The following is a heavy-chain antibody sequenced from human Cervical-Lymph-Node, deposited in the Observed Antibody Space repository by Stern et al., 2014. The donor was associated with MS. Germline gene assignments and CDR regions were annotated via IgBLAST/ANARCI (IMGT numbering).Heavy chain of an antibody. D-gene: IGHD5-12*01. CDR2: INPNSGGT. CDR1: GYIFTDYY. J-gene: IGHJ4*01. Sequence: VQLVESGAEAKAPGASMKVSCRASGYIFTDYYLHWVRQAPGQGLEWLGWINPNSGGTNYAQNFQGRVTMTRETSISTAYMELRWLGYADTAVYYCARGSGTGYDLRGDYWGQGTLVTVSS. CDR3: ARGSGTGYDLRGDY. V-gene: IGHV1-2*02.